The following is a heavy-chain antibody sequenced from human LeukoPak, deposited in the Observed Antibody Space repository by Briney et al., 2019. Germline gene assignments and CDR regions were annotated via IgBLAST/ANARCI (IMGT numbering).Heavy chain of an antibody. CDR2: ISYDGSNK. CDR3: ARARYIGVPFDY. CDR1: GFTFSSYG. Sequence: GGSLRLSCAASGFTFSSYGMHWVRQAPGKGLEWVAVISYDGSNKYYADSVKGRFTISRDNSKNTLYLQMNSLRAEDTAVYYCARARYIGVPFDYWGQGTLVTVSS. D-gene: IGHD5-24*01. V-gene: IGHV3-30*03. J-gene: IGHJ4*02.